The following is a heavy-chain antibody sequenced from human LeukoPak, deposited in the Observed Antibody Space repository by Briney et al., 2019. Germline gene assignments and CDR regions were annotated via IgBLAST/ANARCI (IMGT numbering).Heavy chain of an antibody. CDR1: GFTFGDYA. J-gene: IGHJ4*02. D-gene: IGHD3-3*01. CDR3: TRAPLRITIFGVVIFSGDY. Sequence: PGGSLRLSCTASGFTFGDYAMSWVRQAPGKGLEWVGFIRSKAYGGTTEYAASVKGRFTISRDDPKSIAYLQMNSLKTEDTAVYYCTRAPLRITIFGVVIFSGDYWGQGTLVTVSS. CDR2: IRSKAYGGTT. V-gene: IGHV3-49*04.